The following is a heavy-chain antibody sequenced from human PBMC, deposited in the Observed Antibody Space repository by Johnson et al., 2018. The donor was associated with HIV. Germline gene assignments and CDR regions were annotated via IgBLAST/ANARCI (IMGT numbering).Heavy chain of an antibody. CDR3: ARVEGGSSSNAFDI. CDR1: GFTFSSYA. J-gene: IGHJ3*02. D-gene: IGHD6-13*01. Sequence: QVQLVESGGGVVQPGRSLRLSCAASGFTFSSYAMHWVRQAPGKGLEWVAVISYDGSNKYYADSVKGRFTISRDNSKNTLYLQKNSLRAEDTAVYYCARVEGGSSSNAFDIWGQGTMVTVSS. V-gene: IGHV3-30-3*01. CDR2: ISYDGSNK.